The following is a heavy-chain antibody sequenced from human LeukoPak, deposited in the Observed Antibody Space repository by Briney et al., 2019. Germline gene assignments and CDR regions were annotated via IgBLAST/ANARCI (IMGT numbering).Heavy chain of an antibody. D-gene: IGHD3-10*01. CDR2: MYYSGST. J-gene: IGHJ5*02. Sequence: SETLSLTCTVSGGSISSSGYYWGWIRQPPGKGLEWIGSMYYSGSTYYNPSLKSRVTISVDTSKNHFSLKLSSVTAADTAVYYCARDIGVLWFGVPGWFDPWGQGTLVTVSS. V-gene: IGHV4-39*07. CDR1: GGSISSSGYY. CDR3: ARDIGVLWFGVPGWFDP.